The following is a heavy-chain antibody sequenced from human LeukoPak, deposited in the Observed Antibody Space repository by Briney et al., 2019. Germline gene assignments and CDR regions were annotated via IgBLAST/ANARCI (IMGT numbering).Heavy chain of an antibody. CDR3: ARDRVLGAFDI. J-gene: IGHJ3*02. Sequence: SETLPLTCTVSGGSISSYSWTWIRQPPGKGLEWIGSIYYSGSTNYKPSLQSRVTISVDTSKNQFSLKLSSVTAADTAVYYCARDRVLGAFDIWGQGTMVTVSS. CDR1: GGSISSYS. CDR2: IYYSGST. D-gene: IGHD3-16*01. V-gene: IGHV4-59*01.